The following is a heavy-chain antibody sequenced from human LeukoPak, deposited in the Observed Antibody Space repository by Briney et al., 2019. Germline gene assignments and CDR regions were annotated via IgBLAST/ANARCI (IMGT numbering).Heavy chain of an antibody. CDR1: GLTFRDYW. J-gene: IGHJ4*02. Sequence: GGSLRLSCAASGLTFRDYWMTWVRQAPGKGLQWVANIKEVGSEKHYVDSVKGRFTISRDNAKNSLFLQMNSLRVEDTVLYYGARDHATGYFDDWGQGALVTVSS. V-gene: IGHV3-7*01. D-gene: IGHD2-15*01. CDR2: IKEVGSEK. CDR3: ARDHATGYFDD.